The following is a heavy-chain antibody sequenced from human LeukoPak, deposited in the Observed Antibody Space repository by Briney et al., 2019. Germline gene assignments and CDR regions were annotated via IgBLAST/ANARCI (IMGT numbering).Heavy chain of an antibody. Sequence: GGSLRLSCAASGFTFSSYWMTWVRQAPGRGLEWVANIKGDGSEKYYADSVRGQFTISRDNAKNSLYLQMNSLRAEDTAVYYSAMFGLVAAIDSWGQGTLVTVSS. CDR2: IKGDGSEK. D-gene: IGHD5-12*01. J-gene: IGHJ4*02. CDR3: AMFGLVAAIDS. V-gene: IGHV3-7*02. CDR1: GFTFSSYW.